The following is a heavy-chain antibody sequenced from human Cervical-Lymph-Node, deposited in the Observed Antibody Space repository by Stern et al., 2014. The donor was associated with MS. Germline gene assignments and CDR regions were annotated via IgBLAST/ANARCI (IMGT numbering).Heavy chain of an antibody. Sequence: QVQLQESGPGLVKPSQTLSLTCTVSGGSISSGSYYWSWIRQPAGKGLEWIGRIYTSGSTHYNPSLKSRVTLSVDTSKNQFSLQLSSVTAADTAVYYCARSPPALWGGEAYYFDYWGQGTLVTVSS. CDR1: GGSISSGSYY. J-gene: IGHJ4*02. CDR2: IYTSGST. CDR3: ARSPPALWGGEAYYFDY. V-gene: IGHV4-61*02. D-gene: IGHD2-2*01.